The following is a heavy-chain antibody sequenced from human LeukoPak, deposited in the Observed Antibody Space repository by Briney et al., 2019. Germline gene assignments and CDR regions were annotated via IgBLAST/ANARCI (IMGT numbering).Heavy chain of an antibody. CDR2: IYTSGST. V-gene: IGHV4-4*09. CDR1: GGSISSYY. D-gene: IGHD5-18*01. J-gene: IGHJ6*03. Sequence: KPSETLSLTCTVSGGSISSYYWSWIRQPTGKGLEWIGYIYTSGSTNYNPSLKSRVTISVDTSKNQFSLKLSSVTAADTAVYYCARHGRGYSYGIYYYYYMDVWGKGTTVTVSS. CDR3: ARHGRGYSYGIYYYYYMDV.